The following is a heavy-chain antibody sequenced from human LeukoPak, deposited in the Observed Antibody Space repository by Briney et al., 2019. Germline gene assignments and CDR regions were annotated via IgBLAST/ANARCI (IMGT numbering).Heavy chain of an antibody. D-gene: IGHD1-26*01. Sequence: GGSLRLSCAASGFTFSSSWMTWVRQAPGKGLEWVAHINEDGSDKYYVDSVTGRFSISRDNTKNSLYLRMSSLRAEDTAVYYCATWSNSWEFDYWGQGTLVSVSS. CDR2: INEDGSDK. J-gene: IGHJ4*02. V-gene: IGHV3-7*05. CDR1: GFTFSSSW. CDR3: ATWSNSWEFDY.